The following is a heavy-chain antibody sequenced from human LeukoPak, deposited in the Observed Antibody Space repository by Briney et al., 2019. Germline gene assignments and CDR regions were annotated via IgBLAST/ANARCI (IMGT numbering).Heavy chain of an antibody. CDR3: ARDPFGGVFDY. CDR1: GGSFSSGSYY. Sequence: SETLSLTCTVSGGSFSSGSYYWSWIRQPPGKGLGWIGYIYYSGSTNYNPSLKSRVTISVDTSKNQFSLKLSSVTAADTAVYYCARDPFGGVFDYWGQGTLVTVSS. J-gene: IGHJ4*02. D-gene: IGHD2-8*02. CDR2: IYYSGST. V-gene: IGHV4-61*01.